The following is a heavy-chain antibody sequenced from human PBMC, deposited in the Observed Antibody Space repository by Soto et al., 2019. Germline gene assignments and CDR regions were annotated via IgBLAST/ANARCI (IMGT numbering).Heavy chain of an antibody. J-gene: IGHJ5*02. CDR2: IIPIFATT. CDR3: ARGRLAALFDP. Sequence: ASVKVSCKASGGTLSSYSISWGRQAPGQGLEWMGGIIPIFATTNYAQKFQGRVTITADESTSTAYMELSSLRSEDTAVYYCARGRLAALFDPWGQGTLVTVSS. V-gene: IGHV1-69*13. CDR1: GGTLSSYS.